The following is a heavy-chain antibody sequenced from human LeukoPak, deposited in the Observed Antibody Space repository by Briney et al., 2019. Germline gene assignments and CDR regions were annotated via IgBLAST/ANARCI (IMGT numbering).Heavy chain of an antibody. J-gene: IGHJ4*02. Sequence: SETLSLTCTVSGGSISSYYWSWIRQPPGKGLEYIGYIYFSGSTNYNPSLKSRVTISEDTSKNQFSLKLSSVTAADTAVYYCARDGGKGWLWFDYWGQGTLVTVSS. CDR3: ARDGGKGWLWFDY. V-gene: IGHV4-59*01. CDR1: GGSISSYY. CDR2: IYFSGST. D-gene: IGHD3-9*01.